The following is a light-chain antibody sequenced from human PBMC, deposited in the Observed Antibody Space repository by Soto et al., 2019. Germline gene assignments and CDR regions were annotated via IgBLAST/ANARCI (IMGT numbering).Light chain of an antibody. CDR1: SGHSSYA. CDR2: LNSDGSH. CDR3: QTWGTGIQV. V-gene: IGLV4-69*01. Sequence: QAVLTQSPSASASLGASVKLTCTLSSGHSSYAIAWHQQQPEKGPRYLMKLNSDGSHYKGGGIPDRFSGSSSGAERYLTTSSLQSEDEADYYCQTWGTGIQVFGTGTKLTVL. J-gene: IGLJ1*01.